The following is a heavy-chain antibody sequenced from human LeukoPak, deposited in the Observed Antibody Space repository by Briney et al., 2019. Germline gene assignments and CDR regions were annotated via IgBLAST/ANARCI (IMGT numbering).Heavy chain of an antibody. CDR1: GSTFSSYG. V-gene: IGHV3-30*18. Sequence: GGSLRLSCAASGSTFSSYGMHWVRQAPGKGLEWVAVISYDGSNKYYADSVKGRFTISRDNSKNTLYLQMNSLRAEDTAVYYCAKVQYQLLDHYYGMDVWGQGTTVTVSS. J-gene: IGHJ6*02. D-gene: IGHD2-2*02. CDR3: AKVQYQLLDHYYGMDV. CDR2: ISYDGSNK.